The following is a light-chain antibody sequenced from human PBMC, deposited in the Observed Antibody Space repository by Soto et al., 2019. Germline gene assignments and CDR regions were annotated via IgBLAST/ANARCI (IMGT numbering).Light chain of an antibody. CDR2: YAS. V-gene: IGKV3-15*01. CDR3: QQSGNWPPT. J-gene: IGKJ3*01. CDR1: ESVHRN. Sequence: EVVMTQSPATLSVSPGERVTLSCRASESVHRNLAWYQQKPGQGPSLLIYYASTRATGVPNRFTGSGSGTEFTLTISSLPSEDFGVYDCQQSGNWPPTFVHGTKV.